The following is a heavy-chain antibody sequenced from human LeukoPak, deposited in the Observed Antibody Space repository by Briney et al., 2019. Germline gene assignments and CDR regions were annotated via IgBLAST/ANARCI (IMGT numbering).Heavy chain of an antibody. CDR3: ARAGLGFGELSNNWFDP. Sequence: GGSLRLSCAASGFTVSSNYMSWVRQAPGKGLEWVSVIYSGGSTYYADSVKGRFTISRDNSKNTLYLQMNSLRAEDTAVYYCARAGLGFGELSNNWFDPWGQGTLVTVSS. CDR1: GFTVSSNY. D-gene: IGHD3-10*01. J-gene: IGHJ5*02. V-gene: IGHV3-53*05. CDR2: IYSGGST.